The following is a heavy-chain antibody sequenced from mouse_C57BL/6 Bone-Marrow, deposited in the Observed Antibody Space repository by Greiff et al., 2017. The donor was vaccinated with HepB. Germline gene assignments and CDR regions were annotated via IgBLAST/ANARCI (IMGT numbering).Heavy chain of an antibody. CDR1: GFNIKDDY. CDR3: TTYGWDWYFDV. D-gene: IGHD1-1*02. V-gene: IGHV14-4*01. Sequence: VQLKESGAELVRPGASVKLSCTASGFNIKDDYMHWVKQRPEQGLEWIGWIDPDNGDTEYASKFQGKATITADTSSNTAYLQLSSLTSEDTAVYYCTTYGWDWYFDVWGTGTTVTVSS. J-gene: IGHJ1*03. CDR2: IDPDNGDT.